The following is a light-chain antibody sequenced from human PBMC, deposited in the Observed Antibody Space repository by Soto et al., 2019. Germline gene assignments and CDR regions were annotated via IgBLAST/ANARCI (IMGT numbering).Light chain of an antibody. CDR2: DVT. Sequence: QSVLTQPASVSGSPRQSITIFCTGTSSDVGGYNYVSWYQQCPGKPPKLMIYDVTNRPSGVSNRFSGSKSGSTASLTISGLQAEDAGDYYCSSYTNRNTVVFGGGTKVTVL. J-gene: IGLJ3*02. V-gene: IGLV2-14*03. CDR1: SSDVGGYNY. CDR3: SSYTNRNTVV.